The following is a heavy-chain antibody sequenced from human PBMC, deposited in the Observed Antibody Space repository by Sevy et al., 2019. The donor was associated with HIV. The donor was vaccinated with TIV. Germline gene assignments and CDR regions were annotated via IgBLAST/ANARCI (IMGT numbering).Heavy chain of an antibody. CDR2: IYWDDDK. J-gene: IGHJ4*02. D-gene: IGHD3-9*01. CDR3: ARYYDILTGYPAPDY. Sequence: SGPTLVKPTQTLTLTCTFSGFSLSSSGVGVGWIRQPPGKALEWLAPIYWDDDKRYSPSLKSRLTITKDTSKNQVVLTMTNMDPVDTATYYCARYYDILTGYPAPDYWGQGTLVTVSS. V-gene: IGHV2-5*02. CDR1: GFSLSSSGVG.